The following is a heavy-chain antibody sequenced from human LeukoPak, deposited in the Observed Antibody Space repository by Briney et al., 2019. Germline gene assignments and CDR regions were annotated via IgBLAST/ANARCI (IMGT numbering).Heavy chain of an antibody. V-gene: IGHV3-23*01. CDR3: AKVPVFSLTISEVVTDDAFDI. CDR2: ISGSGGAT. Sequence: GGSLRLSCAASGFTFSSYAMSWVRQAPGKGLEWVSAISGSGGATYYADSVKGRFTISRDNSENTLYLQMNSLRAEDTAVYYCAKVPVFSLTISEVVTDDAFDIWGQGTIVTVSS. D-gene: IGHD3-3*01. J-gene: IGHJ3*02. CDR1: GFTFSSYA.